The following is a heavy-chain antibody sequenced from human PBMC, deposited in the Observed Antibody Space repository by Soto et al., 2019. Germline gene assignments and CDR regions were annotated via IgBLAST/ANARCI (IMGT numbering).Heavy chain of an antibody. V-gene: IGHV3-33*01. CDR2: IWYDGSNK. Sequence: QVQLVESGGGVVQPGRSLRLSCAASGFTFSSYGMHWVRQAPGKGLEWVAVIWYDGSNKYYADSVKGRFTISRDNSKNTLYLQMNSLRAEDTAVYYCASGHYYGSGITPGIDYWGQGTLVTVSS. CDR1: GFTFSSYG. D-gene: IGHD3-10*01. CDR3: ASGHYYGSGITPGIDY. J-gene: IGHJ4*02.